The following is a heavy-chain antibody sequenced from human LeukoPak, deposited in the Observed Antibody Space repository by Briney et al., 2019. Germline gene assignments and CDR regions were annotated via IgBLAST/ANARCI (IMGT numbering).Heavy chain of an antibody. CDR1: GGFISSYY. D-gene: IGHD2/OR15-2a*01. CDR2: IYYSGST. Sequence: SETLSLTCTISGGFISSYYWSWIRQPPGKGLEWIGYIYYSGSTNYNPSLKSRVTISVDTSKNQFSLKLSSVTAADTAVYYCARHRSMGVSDYGMDVWGQGTTVTVSS. J-gene: IGHJ6*02. CDR3: ARHRSMGVSDYGMDV. V-gene: IGHV4-59*08.